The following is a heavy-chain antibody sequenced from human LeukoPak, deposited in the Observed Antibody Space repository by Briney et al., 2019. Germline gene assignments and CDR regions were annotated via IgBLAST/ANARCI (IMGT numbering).Heavy chain of an antibody. CDR2: ITGSGGST. J-gene: IGHJ4*02. D-gene: IGHD3-3*01. CDR1: GITFSAYA. CDR3: AKDLMVIIPEGYDY. V-gene: IGHV3-23*01. Sequence: PGGSLRLSCAASGITFSAYAMSWVRQAPGKGLEWVSTITGSGGSTYYADSVKGRFTISGDNSKNTLYLQMNSLRAEDTAVYYCAKDLMVIIPEGYDYWGQGTLVIVSS.